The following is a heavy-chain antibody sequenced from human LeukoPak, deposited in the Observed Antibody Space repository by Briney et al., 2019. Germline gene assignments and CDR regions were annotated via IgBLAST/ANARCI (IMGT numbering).Heavy chain of an antibody. CDR1: GFTFSDYY. CDR2: ISSSGSTI. J-gene: IGHJ6*02. V-gene: IGHV3-11*01. Sequence: GGSLRLSCAASGFTFSDYYMSWIRQAPGKGLEWVSYISSSGSTIYYADSVKGRFTISRDNAKNSLYLQMNSLRAEDTAVYYCARDGRAGYSSGWYMHETHHYYYGMDVWGQGTTVTVSS. CDR3: ARDGRAGYSSGWYMHETHHYYYGMDV. D-gene: IGHD6-19*01.